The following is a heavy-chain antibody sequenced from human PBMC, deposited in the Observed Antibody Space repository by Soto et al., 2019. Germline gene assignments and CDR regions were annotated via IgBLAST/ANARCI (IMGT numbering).Heavy chain of an antibody. CDR1: GFTFSRYD. J-gene: IGHJ6*02. CDR2: IGAAGDT. V-gene: IGHV3-13*01. CDR3: ARRMTPGGGLDV. Sequence: CSAAGFTFSRYDMHWVRQPTGKSLEWVSAIGAAGDTHYIDSVKGRFTISRENVKSSMYLQMNSVRSGDTAVYYCARRMTPGGGLDVWDQGTTVTVSS. D-gene: IGHD2-15*01.